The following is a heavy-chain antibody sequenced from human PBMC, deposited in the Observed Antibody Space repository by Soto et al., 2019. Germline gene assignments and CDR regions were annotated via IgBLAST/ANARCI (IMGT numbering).Heavy chain of an antibody. D-gene: IGHD2-2*01. CDR2: ISYDGSNK. CDR3: AKDLSVISTSCPDY. Sequence: QVQLVESGGGVVQPGRSLRLSCAASGFTFSNYGMHWVRQAPGKGLEWVVLISYDGSNKYYADSVKGRFTISRDNSKNTLYLQMNSLRAEDTAVYYCAKDLSVISTSCPDYWGQGTLVTVSS. CDR1: GFTFSNYG. V-gene: IGHV3-30*18. J-gene: IGHJ4*02.